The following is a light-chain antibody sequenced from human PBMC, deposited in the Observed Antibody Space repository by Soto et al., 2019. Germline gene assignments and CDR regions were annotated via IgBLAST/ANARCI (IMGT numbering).Light chain of an antibody. Sequence: DIQMTQSPSSLSASVVDRVTITGRTSLSITTYLNWYQQKPGKAPKLLIYDASSLESGVPSRFSGSGSGTEFTLTISSLQPDDFATYYCQHYNSYSEAFGQGTKVDIK. CDR3: QHYNSYSEA. CDR2: DAS. V-gene: IGKV1-5*01. CDR1: LSITTY. J-gene: IGKJ1*01.